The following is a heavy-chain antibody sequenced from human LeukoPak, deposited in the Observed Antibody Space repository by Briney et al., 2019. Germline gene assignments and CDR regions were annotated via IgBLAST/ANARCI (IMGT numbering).Heavy chain of an antibody. CDR3: ARDTFLITMDYYYYYYMDV. Sequence: SVKVSCKASGGTFSSYAISWVRQAPGQGLEWMGRIIPIFGTANYAQKFQGRVTITTDESTGTAYMELSSLRSEDTAVYYCARDTFLITMDYYYYYYMDVWGKGTTVTVSS. D-gene: IGHD3-16*01. J-gene: IGHJ6*03. V-gene: IGHV1-69*05. CDR1: GGTFSSYA. CDR2: IIPIFGTA.